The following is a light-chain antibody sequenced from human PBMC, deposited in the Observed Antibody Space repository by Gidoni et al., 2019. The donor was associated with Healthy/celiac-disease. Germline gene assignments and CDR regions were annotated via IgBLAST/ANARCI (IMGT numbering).Light chain of an antibody. Sequence: NFMLTQPHSVPESPGKPVTISCTRSSGSIASNYVQWYQQRPGSAPTTVIYEDNQRPSGVPDRFSGSIDSSSNSASLTISGLKTEDEADYYCQSYDSSNPWVFGGGTKLTVL. CDR1: SGSIASNY. CDR3: QSYDSSNPWV. CDR2: EDN. V-gene: IGLV6-57*04. J-gene: IGLJ3*02.